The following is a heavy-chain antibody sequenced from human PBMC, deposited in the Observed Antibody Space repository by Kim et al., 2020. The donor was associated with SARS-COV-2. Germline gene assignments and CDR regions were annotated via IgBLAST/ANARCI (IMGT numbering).Heavy chain of an antibody. CDR1: GFTFGDYA. V-gene: IGHV3-9*01. CDR3: AKGVVAVTNDAFDI. J-gene: IGHJ3*02. Sequence: GGSLRLSCAASGFTFGDYAMHWVRQAPGKGLEWVSGISWNSGSIGYADSVKGRFTISRDNAKNSLYLQMNSLRAEDTALYYCAKGVVAVTNDAFDIWGQGTMVTVSS. D-gene: IGHD2-15*01. CDR2: ISWNSGSI.